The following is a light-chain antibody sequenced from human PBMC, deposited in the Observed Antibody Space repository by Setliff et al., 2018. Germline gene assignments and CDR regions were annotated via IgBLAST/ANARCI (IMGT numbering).Light chain of an antibody. Sequence: QSALAQPASVSGSPGQSITMSCIGSSSDVGSYKFVSWYQQLPGKAPKLIIYDASFRPSGVSNRFSASKSGNTASLTISGLQAEDEGDYYCASYTNSPYLDWLFGGGTKVTVL. CDR1: SSDVGSYKF. V-gene: IGLV2-14*03. CDR2: DAS. J-gene: IGLJ3*02. CDR3: ASYTNSPYLDWL.